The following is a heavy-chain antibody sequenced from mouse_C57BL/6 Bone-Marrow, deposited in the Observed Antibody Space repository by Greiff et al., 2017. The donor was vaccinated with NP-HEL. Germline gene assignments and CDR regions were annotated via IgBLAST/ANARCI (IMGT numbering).Heavy chain of an antibody. V-gene: IGHV5-9*01. CDR2: ISGGGGNT. CDR1: GFTFSSYT. CDR3: ARHHSYFDY. D-gene: IGHD3-1*01. Sequence: EVQVVESGGGLVKPGGSLKLSCAASGFTFSSYTMSWVRQTPEKRLEWVATISGGGGNTYYPDSVKGRLTISRDKAKNTLYLQMSSLRSEDTALYYCARHHSYFDYWGQGTTLTVSS. J-gene: IGHJ2*01.